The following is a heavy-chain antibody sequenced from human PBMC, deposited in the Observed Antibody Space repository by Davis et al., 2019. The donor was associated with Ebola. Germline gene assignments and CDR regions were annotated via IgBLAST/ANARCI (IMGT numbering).Heavy chain of an antibody. D-gene: IGHD2-2*01. CDR3: ARLVVPAAMGNYYYGMDV. Sequence: ESLKISCKGSGYSFTSYWIAWVRQMPGKGLECMGIIYPGDSDTRYSPSFQGQVTISADKSISTAYLQWSSLKASDTAMYYCARLVVPAAMGNYYYGMDVWGQGTTVTVSS. V-gene: IGHV5-51*01. CDR1: GYSFTSYW. CDR2: IYPGDSDT. J-gene: IGHJ6*02.